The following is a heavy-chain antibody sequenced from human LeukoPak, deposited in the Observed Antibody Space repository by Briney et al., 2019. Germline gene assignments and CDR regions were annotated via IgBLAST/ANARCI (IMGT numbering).Heavy chain of an antibody. Sequence: SETLSLTCAVYGGSFSGYYWSWIRQPPGKGLEWIGEINHSGSTNYNPSLKSRVTTSVDTSKNQFSLKLSSVTAADTAVYYCAVARYSSGWYVNWGQGTLVTVSS. CDR2: INHSGST. CDR1: GGSFSGYY. CDR3: AVARYSSGWYVN. J-gene: IGHJ4*02. V-gene: IGHV4-34*01. D-gene: IGHD6-19*01.